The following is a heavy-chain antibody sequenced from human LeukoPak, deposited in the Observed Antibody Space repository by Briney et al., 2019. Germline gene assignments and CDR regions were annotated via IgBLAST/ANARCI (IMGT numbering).Heavy chain of an antibody. CDR3: ARGRMTPRSNWFDP. Sequence: GASVKVSCKASGYTFTSYDINWVRQATGQGLEWMGWTNPNSGNTGYAQKFQGRVTMTRNTSISTAYMELSSLRSEDTAVYYCARGRMTPRSNWFDPWGQGTLVTVSS. V-gene: IGHV1-8*01. J-gene: IGHJ5*02. D-gene: IGHD2-8*01. CDR2: TNPNSGNT. CDR1: GYTFTSYD.